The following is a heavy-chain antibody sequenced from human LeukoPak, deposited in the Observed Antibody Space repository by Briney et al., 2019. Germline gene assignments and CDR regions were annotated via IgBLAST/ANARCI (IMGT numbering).Heavy chain of an antibody. Sequence: SETLSLTCAVYGGSFSGYYWSWIRQPPGKGLEWIGEINHSGSTNYNPSLKSRVTISVDTSKNQFSLKLSSVTAADTAVYYCARGQRRHSRDYYGSGSYYKADAFDIWGQGTMVTVSS. CDR2: INHSGST. V-gene: IGHV4-34*01. J-gene: IGHJ3*02. CDR3: ARGQRRHSRDYYGSGSYYKADAFDI. D-gene: IGHD3-10*01. CDR1: GGSFSGYY.